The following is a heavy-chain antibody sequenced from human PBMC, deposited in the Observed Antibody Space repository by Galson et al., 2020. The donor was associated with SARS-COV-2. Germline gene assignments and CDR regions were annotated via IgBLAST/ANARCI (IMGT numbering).Heavy chain of an antibody. CDR1: GFTFSNAW. CDR3: TTAPVLVVYAISYYYYGMDV. CDR2: IKSKTDGGTT. V-gene: IGHV3-15*01. D-gene: IGHD2-8*02. Sequence: GGSLRLSCAASGFTFSNAWMSWVRQAPGKGLEWVGRIKSKTDGGTTDYAAPVKGRFTISRDDSKNTLYLQMNSLKTEDTAVYYCTTAPVLVVYAISYYYYGMDVWGQGTTVTVSS. J-gene: IGHJ6*02.